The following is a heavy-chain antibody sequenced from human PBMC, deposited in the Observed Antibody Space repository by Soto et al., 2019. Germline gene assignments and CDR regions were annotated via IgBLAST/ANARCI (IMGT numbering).Heavy chain of an antibody. V-gene: IGHV1-69*01. Sequence: QVQLVQSGAEVKKLGSSVKVSCKASGGTFSSYAISWVRQAPGQGLEWMGGIIPIFGTANYAQKFQGRVTITADESTSTAYMELSSLRSEDTAVYYCARSLWSYSSSSYHFDYWGQGTLVTVSS. CDR3: ARSLWSYSSSSYHFDY. J-gene: IGHJ4*02. D-gene: IGHD6-6*01. CDR1: GGTFSSYA. CDR2: IIPIFGTA.